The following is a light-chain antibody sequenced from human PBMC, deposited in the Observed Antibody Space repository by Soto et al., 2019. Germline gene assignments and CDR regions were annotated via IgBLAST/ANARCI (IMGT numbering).Light chain of an antibody. J-gene: IGKJ5*01. CDR1: QSVSSR. CDR2: GAF. Sequence: EIVMTHSPATLSVSPVQRITLSCTASQSVSSRLAWYQQKPGQSPRLLISGAFSRAAGIPDRFSGSGSETDFTLTISRLEPEDFAVYYCHQYGSSPHTFGQGTLLE. CDR3: HQYGSSPHT. V-gene: IGKV3-20*01.